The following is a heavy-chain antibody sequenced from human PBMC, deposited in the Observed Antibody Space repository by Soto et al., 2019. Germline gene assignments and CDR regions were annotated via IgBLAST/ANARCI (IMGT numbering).Heavy chain of an antibody. CDR2: IKQDGSEK. D-gene: IGHD6-13*01. Sequence: GGSLRLSCAASGFTFSSYWMSWVRQAPGKGLEWVANIKQDGSEKYYVGSVKGRFTISRDNAKNSLYLQMNSLRAEDTAVYYCAREFKSAAAGTTYYYYYMDVWGKGTTVTVSS. CDR3: AREFKSAAAGTTYYYYYMDV. J-gene: IGHJ6*03. V-gene: IGHV3-7*01. CDR1: GFTFSSYW.